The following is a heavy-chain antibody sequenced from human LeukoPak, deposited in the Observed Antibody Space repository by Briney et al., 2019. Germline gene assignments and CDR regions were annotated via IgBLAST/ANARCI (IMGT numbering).Heavy chain of an antibody. J-gene: IGHJ5*02. V-gene: IGHV6-1*01. D-gene: IGHD6-6*01. CDR2: TYYRSKWYN. CDR1: GDSVSSNSAA. CDR3: ARDYVQYSSSSVSNWFDP. Sequence: SQTLSLTCAISGDSVSSNSAAWNWIRQSPSRGLEWLGRTYYRSKWYNDYAVSVKSRITIKPDTSKNQFSLQLNSVTPEDTAVYYCARDYVQYSSSSVSNWFDPWGQGTLVTVSS.